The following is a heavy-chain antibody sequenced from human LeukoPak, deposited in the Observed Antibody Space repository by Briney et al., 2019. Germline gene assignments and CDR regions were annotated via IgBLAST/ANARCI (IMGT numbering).Heavy chain of an antibody. CDR2: IKSKTDGGTT. CDR3: ARDLSSSWQNWFDP. CDR1: GFTFSNAW. J-gene: IGHJ5*02. V-gene: IGHV3-15*01. Sequence: GGSLRLSCAASGFTFSNAWMSWVRQAPGKGLEWVGRIKSKTDGGTTDYAAPVKGRFTISRDDSKNTLYLQMNSLKTEDTAVYYCARDLSSSWQNWFDPWGQGTLVTVSS. D-gene: IGHD6-13*01.